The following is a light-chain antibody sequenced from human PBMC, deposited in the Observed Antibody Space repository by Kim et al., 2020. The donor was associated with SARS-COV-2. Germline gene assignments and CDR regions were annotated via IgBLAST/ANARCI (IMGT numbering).Light chain of an antibody. V-gene: IGKV1-33*01. CDR2: DAS. CDR1: QDISNY. CDR3: QQYDNLPS. Sequence: SASVGDKVTITCQASQDISNYLNWYQQKPGKAPKPLIYDASNLETGVPSRFSGSGSGTDFTFTISSLQPEDIATYYCQQYDNLPSFGGGTKVDIK. J-gene: IGKJ4*01.